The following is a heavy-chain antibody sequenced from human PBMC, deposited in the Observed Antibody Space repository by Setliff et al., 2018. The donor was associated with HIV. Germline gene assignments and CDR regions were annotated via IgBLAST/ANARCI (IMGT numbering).Heavy chain of an antibody. J-gene: IGHJ3*02. CDR3: ARDQGYYDSSGYYCVGDAFDI. Sequence: ASVKVSCKASGYTFTGYYMHWVRQAPGQGLEWMGWINPNSGGTNYAQKFQGRVTMTRDTSISTAYMELGRLRSDDTAVYYCARDQGYYDSSGYYCVGDAFDIWGQGTMVTVSS. CDR2: INPNSGGT. D-gene: IGHD3-22*01. CDR1: GYTFTGYY. V-gene: IGHV1-2*02.